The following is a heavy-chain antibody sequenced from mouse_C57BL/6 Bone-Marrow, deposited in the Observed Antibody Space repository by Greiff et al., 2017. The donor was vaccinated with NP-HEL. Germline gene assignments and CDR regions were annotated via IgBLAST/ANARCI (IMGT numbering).Heavy chain of an antibody. J-gene: IGHJ3*01. CDR1: GYTFTSYG. Sequence: VQLQQSGAELARPGASVTLSCKASGYTFTSYGISWVKQRTGQGLEWIGEIYPRSGNTYYNEKFKGKATLTADKSSSTAYMELRSLTSEDSAVYFCARELYYYVSLFAYWGQGTLVTVSA. D-gene: IGHD1-1*01. CDR2: IYPRSGNT. V-gene: IGHV1-81*01. CDR3: ARELYYYVSLFAY.